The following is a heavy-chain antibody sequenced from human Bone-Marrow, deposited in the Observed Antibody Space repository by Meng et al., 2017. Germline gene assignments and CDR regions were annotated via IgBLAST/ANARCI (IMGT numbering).Heavy chain of an antibody. J-gene: IGHJ4*02. CDR3: ARGAGI. Sequence: GSLRLSCAVYGWSFSGYYWRWIRQRPGKGLEWIGEINHSGSTTYNPSLKSRDNISVDTSKNQCSLKLSTVTAADTAVYCCARGAGIWGQGTLVTVSS. D-gene: IGHD3-10*01. V-gene: IGHV4-34*01. CDR2: INHSGST. CDR1: GWSFSGYY.